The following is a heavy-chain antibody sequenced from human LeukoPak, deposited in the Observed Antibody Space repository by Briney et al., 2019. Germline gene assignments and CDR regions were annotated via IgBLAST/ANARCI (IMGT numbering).Heavy chain of an antibody. CDR3: ATDESYYYGSGTSGMDV. J-gene: IGHJ6*02. CDR2: ISGSGGST. Sequence: PGGSLRLSCAASGFTFSSYAMSWGRQAPGKGLEWVSAISGSGGSTYYADSVKGRFTISRDNSKNTLYLQMNSLRAEDTAVYYCATDESYYYGSGTSGMDVWGQGTTVTVSS. V-gene: IGHV3-23*01. D-gene: IGHD3-10*01. CDR1: GFTFSSYA.